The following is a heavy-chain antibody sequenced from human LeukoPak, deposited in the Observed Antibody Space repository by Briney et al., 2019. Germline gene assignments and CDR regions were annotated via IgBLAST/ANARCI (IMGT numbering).Heavy chain of an antibody. CDR3: AREERCGGDCYYYDY. D-gene: IGHD2-21*02. CDR2: IYYSGST. CDR1: DYSISSGYY. Sequence: SETLSLTCTVSDYSISSGYYWSWIRQPPGKGLEGIGYIYYSGSTNYNPSLKSRVTISVDTSKNQFSLKLSSVTAADTAVYYCAREERCGGDCYYYDYWGQGALVTVSS. V-gene: IGHV4-61*01. J-gene: IGHJ4*02.